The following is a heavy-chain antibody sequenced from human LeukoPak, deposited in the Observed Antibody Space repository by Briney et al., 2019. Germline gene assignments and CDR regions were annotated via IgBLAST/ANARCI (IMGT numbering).Heavy chain of an antibody. Sequence: SVKVSCKASGGTFSSYAISWVRQAPGQGLEWMGRIIPTFGTANYAQKFQGRVTITTDESTSTAYMELSSLRSEDTAVYYCARERILGAHYGDYRRGYWFDPWGQGTLVTVSS. CDR2: IIPTFGTA. D-gene: IGHD4-17*01. CDR3: ARERILGAHYGDYRRGYWFDP. V-gene: IGHV1-69*05. CDR1: GGTFSSYA. J-gene: IGHJ5*02.